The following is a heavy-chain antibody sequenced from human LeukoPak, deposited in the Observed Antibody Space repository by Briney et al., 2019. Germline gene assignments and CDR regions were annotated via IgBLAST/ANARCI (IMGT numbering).Heavy chain of an antibody. CDR3: ARDRGVAARPDGMDV. D-gene: IGHD6-6*01. J-gene: IGHJ6*02. Sequence: SETLSLTCTVSGGSVSSGSYYWSWIRQPPGKGLEWIGYIYYSGSTNYNPSLKSRVTISVDTSKNQFSLKLSSVTAADTAVYYCARDRGVAARPDGMDVWGQGTTVTVS. CDR2: IYYSGST. CDR1: GGSVSSGSYY. V-gene: IGHV4-61*01.